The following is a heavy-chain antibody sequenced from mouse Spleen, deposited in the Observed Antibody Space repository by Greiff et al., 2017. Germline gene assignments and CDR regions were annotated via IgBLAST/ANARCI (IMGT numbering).Heavy chain of an antibody. CDR3: ARKTTVVPHWYFDV. J-gene: IGHJ1*03. CDR2: ISGGGGNT. Sequence: EVMLVESGGGLVKPGGSLKLSCAASGFTFSSYTMSWVRQTPEKRLEWVATISGGGGNTYYPDSVKGRFTISRDNAKNTLYLQMSSLRSEDTALYYCARKTTVVPHWYFDVWGTGTTVTVSS. V-gene: IGHV5-9*01. D-gene: IGHD1-1*01. CDR1: GFTFSSYT.